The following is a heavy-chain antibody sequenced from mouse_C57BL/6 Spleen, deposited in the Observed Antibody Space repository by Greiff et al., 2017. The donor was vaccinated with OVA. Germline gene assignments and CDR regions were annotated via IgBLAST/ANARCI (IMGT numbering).Heavy chain of an antibody. Sequence: QVTLKESGPGILQSSQTLSLTCSFSGFSLSTSGMGVSWIRQPSGKGLEWLAHIYWDDDKRSNPSLKSRLTISKDTSRNQVFLKITSVDTANTATYYCAGFYYDYGGPRYWYFDVWGTGTTVTVSS. J-gene: IGHJ1*03. V-gene: IGHV8-12*01. D-gene: IGHD2-4*01. CDR1: GFSLSTSGMG. CDR3: AGFYYDYGGPRYWYFDV. CDR2: IYWDDDK.